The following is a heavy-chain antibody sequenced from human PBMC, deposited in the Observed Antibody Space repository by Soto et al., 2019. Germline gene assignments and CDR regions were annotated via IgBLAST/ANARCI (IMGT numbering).Heavy chain of an antibody. CDR1: GGSISSGGYY. V-gene: IGHV4-39*01. J-gene: IGHJ4*02. CDR3: GRLEGLATISYYFDY. CDR2: VYYSGST. D-gene: IGHD3-9*01. Sequence: PSETLSLTCTVSGGSISSGGYYWSWIRQHPGKGLEWIGCVYYSGSTYYNPSLESRVTISVDKSKNQFSLKLMSLSAADTAVYYCGRLEGLATISYYFDYWGQGALVTVSS.